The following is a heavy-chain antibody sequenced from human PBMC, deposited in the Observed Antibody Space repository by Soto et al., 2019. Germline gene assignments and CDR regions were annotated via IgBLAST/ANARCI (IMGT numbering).Heavy chain of an antibody. D-gene: IGHD6-19*01. CDR2: ISAYNGNT. Sequence: ALVKVSCKASGYTFTSYGISWVRQAPGQGLEWMGWISAYNGNTNYAQKPQGRVTMTTDTSTSTVYMELSSLRFDDTAVYYCSRGRIIVSGGFDPWGQGTLVTVSS. V-gene: IGHV1-18*01. CDR1: GYTFTSYG. CDR3: SRGRIIVSGGFDP. J-gene: IGHJ5*02.